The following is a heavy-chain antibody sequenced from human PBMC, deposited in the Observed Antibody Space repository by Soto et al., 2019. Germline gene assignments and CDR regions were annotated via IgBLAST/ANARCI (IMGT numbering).Heavy chain of an antibody. V-gene: IGHV4-31*03. CDR2: IYYSGST. D-gene: IGHD3-3*01. J-gene: IGHJ4*02. Sequence: LSETLSLSCTVSCGSISSGGYYWSWIRQHPGKGLEWIGYIYYSGSTYYNPSLKSRVTISVDTSKNQFSLKLSSVTAADTAVYYCARGRENDFCSGYYNGAQVLYYCRQGT. CDR3: ARGRENDFCSGYYNGAQVLYY. CDR1: CGSISSGGYY.